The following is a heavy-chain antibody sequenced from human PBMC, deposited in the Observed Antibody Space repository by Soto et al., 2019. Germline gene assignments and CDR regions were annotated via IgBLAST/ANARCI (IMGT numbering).Heavy chain of an antibody. CDR3: ARSVFP. CDR1: GVSISSGGYY. CDR2: IYYSGST. J-gene: IGHJ5*02. Sequence: QVQLQESDPGLVKPSQTLSLTCTVSGVSISSGGYYCICIRQHPGKCLEWIGYIYYSGSTYYNPSLKNRVTISVDTSKNQFSLKLTSVTAADTAVYYCARSVFPWGQGTLVTVSS. V-gene: IGHV4-31*03.